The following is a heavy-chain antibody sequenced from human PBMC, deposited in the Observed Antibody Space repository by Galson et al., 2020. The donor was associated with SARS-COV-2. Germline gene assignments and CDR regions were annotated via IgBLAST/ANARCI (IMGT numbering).Heavy chain of an antibody. CDR2: IYYSGST. V-gene: IGHV4-31*03. CDR3: ARDLGYYGSGSYYNNWFDP. J-gene: IGHJ5*02. D-gene: IGHD3-10*01. Sequence: ASETLYLTCTVSGGSISSGGYYWSWIRQHPGKGLEWIGYIYYSGSTYYNPSRKSRVTISVDTSKNQFSLKLSSVTAADTAVYYCARDLGYYGSGSYYNNWFDPWGQGTLVTVSS. CDR1: GGSISSGGYY.